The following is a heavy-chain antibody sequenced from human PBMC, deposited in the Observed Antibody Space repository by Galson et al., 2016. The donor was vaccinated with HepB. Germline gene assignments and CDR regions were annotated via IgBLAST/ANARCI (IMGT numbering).Heavy chain of an antibody. CDR2: VSYDGSNK. CDR1: GLTFSSSA. Sequence: SLRLSCAVSGLTFSSSAMHWVRQAPGEGLEWVAVVSYDGSNKNYADSVKGRFTISRDNSKNTLYLQMNSLRAEDTAVYYCGSSLMEYCGQGTQVTVSS. D-gene: IGHD3-3*01. J-gene: IGHJ4*02. V-gene: IGHV3-30*04. CDR3: GSSLMEY.